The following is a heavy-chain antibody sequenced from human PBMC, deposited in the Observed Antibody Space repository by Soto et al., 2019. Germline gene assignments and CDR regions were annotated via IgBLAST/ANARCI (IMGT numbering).Heavy chain of an antibody. CDR1: GFSLSTSGVG. V-gene: IGHV2-5*02. D-gene: IGHD3-9*01. J-gene: IGHJ4*02. CDR3: AHKGPEDWPLDY. CDR2: IYWDDDK. Sequence: ASGPTLVNPTQTLTLTCTFSGFSLSTSGVGVGWIRQSPGKALEWLAVIYWDDDKRYSPSLKSRLSITKDTSKNQVVLTMTNMDPVDTATYCCAHKGPEDWPLDYWGQGTLVTVSS.